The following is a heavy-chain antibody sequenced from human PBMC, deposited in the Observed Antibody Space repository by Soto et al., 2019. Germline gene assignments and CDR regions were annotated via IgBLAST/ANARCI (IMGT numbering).Heavy chain of an antibody. D-gene: IGHD6-13*01. CDR3: ARLTGSSWTAGYYYYGMDV. CDR2: IDPSDSYT. Sequence: EVQLVQSGAEVKKPGESLRISCKGSGYSFTSYWISWVRQMPGKGLEWMGRIDPSDSYTNYSPSFQGHVTISADKSISTAYLQWSSLKASDTAMYYCARLTGSSWTAGYYYYGMDVWGQGTTVTVSS. CDR1: GYSFTSYW. J-gene: IGHJ6*02. V-gene: IGHV5-10-1*03.